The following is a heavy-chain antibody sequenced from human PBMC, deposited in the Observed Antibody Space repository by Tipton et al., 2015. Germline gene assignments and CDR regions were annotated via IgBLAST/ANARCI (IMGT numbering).Heavy chain of an antibody. J-gene: IGHJ5*02. V-gene: IGHV4-61*01. D-gene: IGHD6-19*01. CDR1: GDSVSSVSYN. Sequence: TLSLTCSVSGDSVSSVSYNWNWIRQPPGKGLEWIGYIHYSGKTYYNPSLKSRVIISVDTSRKQFSLRLSSVTAADTAVYYCARAWRQGSVDKRFDPWGQGTLVTVSS. CDR3: ARAWRQGSVDKRFDP. CDR2: IHYSGKT.